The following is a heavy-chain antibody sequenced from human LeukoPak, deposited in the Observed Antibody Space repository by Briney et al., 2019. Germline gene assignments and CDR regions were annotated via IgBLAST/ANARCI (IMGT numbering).Heavy chain of an antibody. Sequence: GESLKISCAASGFTFSSYSMNWVRQAPGKGLEWVSYISSSSSTIYYADSVKGRFTISRDNAKNSLYLQMNSLRDEDTAVYYCARDGTLLDYDFWSGYRADNWFDPWGQGTLVTVSS. V-gene: IGHV3-48*02. D-gene: IGHD3-3*01. CDR1: GFTFSSYS. CDR2: ISSSSSTI. J-gene: IGHJ5*02. CDR3: ARDGTLLDYDFWSGYRADNWFDP.